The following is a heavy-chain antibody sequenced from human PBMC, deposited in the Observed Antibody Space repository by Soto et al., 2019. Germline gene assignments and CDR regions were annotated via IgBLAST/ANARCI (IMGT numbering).Heavy chain of an antibody. Sequence: GGFLRLSCAASGFTLSTYSLNWVRQAPRKGLEWLSYISGSSNTIYYADSVKGRFTISRDNAKNSLYLQMNSLRDEDTAVYFCARGFDLQYGMDVWGQGTTVTVSS. D-gene: IGHD3-10*01. CDR2: ISGSSNTI. CDR3: ARGFDLQYGMDV. V-gene: IGHV3-48*02. J-gene: IGHJ6*02. CDR1: GFTLSTYS.